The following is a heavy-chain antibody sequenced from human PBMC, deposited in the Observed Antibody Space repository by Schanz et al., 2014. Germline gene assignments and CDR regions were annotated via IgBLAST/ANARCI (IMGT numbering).Heavy chain of an antibody. CDR2: IYYSGST. V-gene: IGHV4-28*07. CDR1: GYSINTSDW. J-gene: IGHJ3*02. D-gene: IGHD2-8*01. CDR3: ASKGLTTDAFDI. Sequence: QVQLQESGPGLVKPSDTLSLTCAVSGYSINTSDWWGWIRQPPGKGLEWIGYIYYSGSTYYNPSLKSRVTMSVDTSKTQFSLKLRSVTAVDTAVYYCASKGLTTDAFDIWGQGTTVTVSS.